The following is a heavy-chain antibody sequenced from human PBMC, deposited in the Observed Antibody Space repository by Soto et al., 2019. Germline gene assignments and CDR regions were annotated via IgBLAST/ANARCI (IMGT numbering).Heavy chain of an antibody. CDR1: GGTFSSYA. J-gene: IGHJ2*01. V-gene: IGHV1-69*01. D-gene: IGHD4-4*01. Sequence: QVQLVQSGAEVKKPGSSVKVSCKASGGTFSSYAISWVRQAPGQGLEWLGGIIPIFGTANYAQKFQGRVTITADESTSTAYRELSSLRSEDTAVYYCASMPREDGYSSDWYFDLWGRGTLVTVSS. CDR3: ASMPREDGYSSDWYFDL. CDR2: IIPIFGTA.